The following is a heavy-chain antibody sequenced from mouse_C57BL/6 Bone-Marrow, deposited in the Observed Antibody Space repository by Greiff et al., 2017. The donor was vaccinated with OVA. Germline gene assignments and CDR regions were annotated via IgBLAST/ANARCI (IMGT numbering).Heavy chain of an antibody. J-gene: IGHJ1*03. V-gene: IGHV3-6*01. CDR2: ISYDGSN. CDR3: ARRDYYGSSYDWYFDV. CDR1: GYSITSCYY. D-gene: IGHD1-1*01. Sequence: EVQLQESGPGLVKPSQSLSLTCSVTGYSITSCYYWNWIRQFPGNKLEWMGYISYDGSNNYNPSLKNRISITRDTSKNQFFLKLNSVTTEDTATYYCARRDYYGSSYDWYFDVWGTGTTVTVSS.